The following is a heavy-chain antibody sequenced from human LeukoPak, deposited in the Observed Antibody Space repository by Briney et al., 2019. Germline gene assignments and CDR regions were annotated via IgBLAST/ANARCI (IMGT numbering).Heavy chain of an antibody. CDR1: GFTFSSYA. CDR3: ATTTVTTRDFDY. J-gene: IGHJ4*02. CDR2: ISGSGGST. Sequence: GGSLRLSCAASGFTFSSYAMSWVRQAPGKGLEWVSAISGSGGSTYYADSVKGRFTISRDNSKNTLYLQMNGLRAEDTAVYYCATTTVTTRDFDYWGQGTLVTVSS. V-gene: IGHV3-23*01. D-gene: IGHD4-11*01.